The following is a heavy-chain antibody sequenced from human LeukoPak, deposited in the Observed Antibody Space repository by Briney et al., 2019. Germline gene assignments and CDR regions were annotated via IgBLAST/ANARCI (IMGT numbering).Heavy chain of an antibody. J-gene: IGHJ6*03. V-gene: IGHV1-8*01. D-gene: IGHD3-10*01. CDR3: ARDRGITMVRGATDYHYYYMDV. Sequence: ASVKVSCKASGYTFTSYDINWVRQATGQGLEWMGWMNPNSGNTGYAQKFQGRVTMTRNTSISTAYMELSSLRSEDTAVYYCARDRGITMVRGATDYHYYYMDVWGKGTTVTISS. CDR2: MNPNSGNT. CDR1: GYTFTSYD.